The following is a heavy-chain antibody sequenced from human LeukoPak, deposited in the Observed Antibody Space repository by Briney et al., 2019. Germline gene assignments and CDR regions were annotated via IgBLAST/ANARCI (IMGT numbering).Heavy chain of an antibody. V-gene: IGHV4-31*03. CDR3: ARPSGYSGLYYFDY. CDR1: GGSISSGGYY. CDR2: IYYSGST. J-gene: IGHJ4*02. D-gene: IGHD5-12*01. Sequence: PSETLSLTCTVSGGSISSGGYYWSWIRQHPGKGLEWIGYIYYSGSTYSNPSLKSRVTISVDTSKNQFSLKLSSVTAADTAVYYCARPSGYSGLYYFDYWGQGALVTVSS.